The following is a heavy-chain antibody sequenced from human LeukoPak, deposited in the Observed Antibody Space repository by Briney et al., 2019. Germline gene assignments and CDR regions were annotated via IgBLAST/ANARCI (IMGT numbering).Heavy chain of an antibody. CDR2: INPNSGGT. V-gene: IGHV1-2*02. Sequence: ASVKVSCKASGCTFTGYYMHWVRQAPGQGLEWMGWINPNSGGTNYAQKFQGRVTMTRDTSISTAYMELSRLRSDDTAVYYCARGKDIVATSNVDTAMVTSGVLNYWGQGTLVTVSS. J-gene: IGHJ4*02. CDR3: ARGKDIVATSNVDTAMVTSGVLNY. CDR1: GCTFTGYY. D-gene: IGHD5-18*01.